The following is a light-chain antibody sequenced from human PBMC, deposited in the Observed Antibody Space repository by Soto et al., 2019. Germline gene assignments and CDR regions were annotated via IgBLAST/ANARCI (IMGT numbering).Light chain of an antibody. Sequence: QSVLTQPPSVSGAPGQRVTISCTRSSSNIGAGYDVHWYQQLPGTAPKLLIYGNSNRPSGVPDRFSGSKSGTSASLAITGLQAEGEADYYCQSYDSSLSALFGGGTKLTVL. CDR1: SSNIGAGYD. V-gene: IGLV1-40*01. J-gene: IGLJ3*02. CDR2: GNS. CDR3: QSYDSSLSAL.